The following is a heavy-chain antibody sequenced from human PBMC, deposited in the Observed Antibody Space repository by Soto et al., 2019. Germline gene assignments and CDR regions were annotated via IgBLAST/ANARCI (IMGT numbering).Heavy chain of an antibody. J-gene: IGHJ6*02. V-gene: IGHV1-18*01. CDR2: INTYNGNT. Sequence: QVQLVQSRAEVKNPGASVKVSCKASGYSFTRYGIAWVRQAPGQGLEWMGWINTYNGNTNYAQNLQGRVTLTTDTSPRTADMELRSLRSNDTAIYYCAMVDVYVTPSPQDVWGQGTTVIVSS. CDR1: GYSFTRYG. D-gene: IGHD3-16*01. CDR3: AMVDVYVTPSPQDV.